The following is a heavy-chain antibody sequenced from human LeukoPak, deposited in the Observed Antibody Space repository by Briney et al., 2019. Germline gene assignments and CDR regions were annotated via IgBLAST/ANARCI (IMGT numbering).Heavy chain of an antibody. CDR2: ISSSSSYI. Sequence: GESLKISCAASGFTFSSYSMNWVRQAPGKGLEWVSSISSSSSYIYYADSVKGRFTISRDNAKNSLYLQMNSLRAEDTAVYYCARMVYSSYYYYMDVWGKGTTVTVSS. CDR3: ARMVYSSYYYYMDV. D-gene: IGHD4-11*01. J-gene: IGHJ6*03. V-gene: IGHV3-21*01. CDR1: GFTFSSYS.